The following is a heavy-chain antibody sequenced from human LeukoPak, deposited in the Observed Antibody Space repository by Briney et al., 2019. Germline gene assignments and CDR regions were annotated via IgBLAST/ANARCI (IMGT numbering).Heavy chain of an antibody. CDR1: GYSFTSYW. J-gene: IGHJ3*02. V-gene: IGHV5-51*01. CDR2: IYPGDSDT. Sequence: GESLKISCKGSGYSFTSYWIGWVRQMPGKGLEWMGIIYPGDSDTRYSPSFQGQVTISADKSISTAYLQWSSLKASDTAMYYCARHGDDFWSGYDSGDAFDIWGQGTMVTVSS. D-gene: IGHD3-3*01. CDR3: ARHGDDFWSGYDSGDAFDI.